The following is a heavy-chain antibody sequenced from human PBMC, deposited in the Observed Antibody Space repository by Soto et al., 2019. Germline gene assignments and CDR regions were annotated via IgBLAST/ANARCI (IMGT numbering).Heavy chain of an antibody. Sequence: QVQLVESGGGLVKPGGSLRLSCAASGFTFSDYYMSWIRQAPGKGLEWVSYISSSGSTIYYADSVKGRFTISRDNAKNSLYLQMNSLRAEDTAVYYCERAPSREAAYYYYMDVWGKGTTVTVSS. V-gene: IGHV3-11*01. CDR2: ISSSGSTI. CDR1: GFTFSDYY. CDR3: ERAPSREAAYYYYMDV. D-gene: IGHD2-2*01. J-gene: IGHJ6*03.